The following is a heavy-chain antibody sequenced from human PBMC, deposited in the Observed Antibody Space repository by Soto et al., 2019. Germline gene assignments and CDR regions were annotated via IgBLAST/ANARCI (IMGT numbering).Heavy chain of an antibody. Sequence: ASVKVSCKASGYTFTGYYMHWVRQAPGQGLEWMGWINPNSGGTNYAQKFQGWVTMTRDTSISTAYMELSRLRSDDMAVYYCAREYCSSTSCYEKALDYWGQGTLVTVSS. D-gene: IGHD2-2*01. CDR3: AREYCSSTSCYEKALDY. J-gene: IGHJ4*02. CDR2: INPNSGGT. V-gene: IGHV1-2*04. CDR1: GYTFTGYY.